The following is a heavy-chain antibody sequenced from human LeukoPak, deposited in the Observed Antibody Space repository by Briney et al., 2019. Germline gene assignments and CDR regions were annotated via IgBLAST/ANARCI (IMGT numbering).Heavy chain of an antibody. D-gene: IGHD6-6*01. V-gene: IGHV1-24*01. CDR1: GYTLTELS. Sequence: ASVTVSCKVSGYTLTELSMHWVRQAPGKGLEWMGGFDPEDGETIYAQKFQGRVTMTEDTSTDTAYMELSSLRSEDAAVYYCATDPWSIAARQRWFDPWGQGTLVTVSS. J-gene: IGHJ5*02. CDR3: ATDPWSIAARQRWFDP. CDR2: FDPEDGET.